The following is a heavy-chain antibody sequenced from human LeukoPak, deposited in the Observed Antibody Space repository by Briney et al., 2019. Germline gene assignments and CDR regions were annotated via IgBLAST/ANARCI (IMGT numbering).Heavy chain of an antibody. Sequence: SETLSLICTVSGGSISSGGYYWSWIRQHPGKGLEWIGYIYYSGSTYYNPSLKSRVTISVDTSKNQFSLKLSSVTAADTAVYYCARAPSNDYAGDWFDPWGQGTLVTVSS. CDR3: ARAPSNDYAGDWFDP. V-gene: IGHV4-31*03. D-gene: IGHD4-17*01. CDR1: GGSISSGGYY. J-gene: IGHJ5*02. CDR2: IYYSGST.